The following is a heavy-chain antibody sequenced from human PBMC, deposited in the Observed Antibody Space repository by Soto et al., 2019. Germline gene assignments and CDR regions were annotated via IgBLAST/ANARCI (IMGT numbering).Heavy chain of an antibody. CDR2: IYYSGST. D-gene: IGHD6-13*01. CDR3: ASSGYSSSWYNDNWFDP. V-gene: IGHV4-59*01. J-gene: IGHJ5*02. CDR1: GGYISSYY. Sequence: PSETLSLTCTVSGGYISSYYLSWIRQPPGKGLEWIGYIYYSGSTNYNPSLKSRVTISVDTSKNQFSLKLSSVTAADTAVYYCASSGYSSSWYNDNWFDPWGQGTLVTVSS.